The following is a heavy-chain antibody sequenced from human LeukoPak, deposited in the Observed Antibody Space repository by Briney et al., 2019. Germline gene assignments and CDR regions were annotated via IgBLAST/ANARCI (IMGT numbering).Heavy chain of an antibody. CDR2: INPGGGST. CDR1: GYSFTSYY. D-gene: IGHD4-23*01. CDR3: AKDLRWAHPGLDP. V-gene: IGHV1-46*01. Sequence: ASVKVSCKASGYSFTSYYIHWVRQAPGQGLESMGIINPGGGSTSYAQKFQDRVTMTRDTSTSTVYMELNSLRSEDTAVYYCAKDLRWAHPGLDPWGQGTLVIVSS. J-gene: IGHJ5*02.